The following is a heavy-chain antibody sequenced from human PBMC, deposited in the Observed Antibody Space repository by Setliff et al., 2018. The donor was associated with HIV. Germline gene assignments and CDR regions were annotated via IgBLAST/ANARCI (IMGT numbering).Heavy chain of an antibody. V-gene: IGHV3-7*03. Sequence: GGSLRLSCAASGLTFSSYWMSWVRQAPGKGLEWVANIYPDGSAKYYVDSVKGRFTISRDSGKNSLYLQMHSLRVEDTAFYYCARDSFSKGDYWGRGTLVT. CDR1: GLTFSSYW. CDR3: ARDSFSKGDY. J-gene: IGHJ4*02. D-gene: IGHD4-4*01. CDR2: IYPDGSAK.